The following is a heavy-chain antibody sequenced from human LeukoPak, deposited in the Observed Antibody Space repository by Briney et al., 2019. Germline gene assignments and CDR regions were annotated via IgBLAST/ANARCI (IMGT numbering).Heavy chain of an antibody. CDR1: GGTFSSYA. V-gene: IGHV1-69*04. J-gene: IGHJ4*02. CDR3: ATRSETYYYDSSGYSFDY. D-gene: IGHD3-22*01. CDR2: IIPILGIA. Sequence: SVKVSCKASGGTFSSYAISWVRQAPGQGLEWMGRIIPILGIANYAQKFQGRVTITADKSTSTAYMGLSSLRSEDTAVYYCATRSETYYYDSSGYSFDYWGQGTLVTVSS.